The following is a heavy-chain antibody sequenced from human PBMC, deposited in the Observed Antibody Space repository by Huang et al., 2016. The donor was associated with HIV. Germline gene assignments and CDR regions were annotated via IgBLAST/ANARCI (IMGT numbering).Heavy chain of an antibody. D-gene: IGHD3-3*01. CDR3: AKGSILTSDS. CDR2: ISHNGNT. V-gene: IGHV4-34*01. Sequence: QVQLQQWGAGLLKPSETLSLKCAGYGGSFSGYYWTWIRQPPGKGLEWLGEISHNGNTNYNPSLGSRIFLSVDTSKNQFSLQLTSVTAADTAIYYCAKGSILTSDSWGQGTLVTVSS. J-gene: IGHJ4*02. CDR1: GGSFSGYY.